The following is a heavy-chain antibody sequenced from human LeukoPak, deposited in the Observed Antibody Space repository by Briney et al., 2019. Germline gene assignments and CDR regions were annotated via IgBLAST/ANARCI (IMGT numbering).Heavy chain of an antibody. CDR2: IQNDASTE. V-gene: IGHV3-33*05. D-gene: IGHD2-21*01. J-gene: IGHJ4*02. CDR3: ARELSQIVWGGLDY. Sequence: PGGSLRLSCAASGFIFSHYGMHWVRQAPGKGLEWVAVIQNDASTENFADSVKGRFTISRDNSKNTVFLQTNSLRVEDTAVYYCARELSQIVWGGLDYGGQGTLVSVSS. CDR1: GFIFSHYG.